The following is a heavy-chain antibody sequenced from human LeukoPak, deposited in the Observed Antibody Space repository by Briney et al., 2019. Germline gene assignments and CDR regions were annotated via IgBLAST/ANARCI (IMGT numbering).Heavy chain of an antibody. D-gene: IGHD6-13*01. CDR3: ARGIADPYSFDS. Sequence: SETLSLTCTVSGGSISYYWNWIRQPPGKGLEWIGRIYSTGSTNYSPSLKSRVTMSVDKSKNQFSLNLSSVTAADTAVYYCARGIADPYSFDSWGQGTLVTVSS. J-gene: IGHJ4*02. V-gene: IGHV4-4*07. CDR1: GGSISYY. CDR2: IYSTGST.